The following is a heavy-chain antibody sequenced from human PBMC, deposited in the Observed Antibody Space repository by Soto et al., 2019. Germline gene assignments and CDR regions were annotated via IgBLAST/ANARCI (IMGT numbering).Heavy chain of an antibody. Sequence: QVQLQESGPGLVKPSGTLSLTCAVSGGSISSSNWWSWVRQPPGKGLEWIGEIYHSGSTNYNPSLRSRGTRSVDKSKNQFSLKLSSVTAADTAVYCCARGLRTLSPLDSWGQGTLVTVSS. CDR3: ARGLRTLSPLDS. D-gene: IGHD3-16*02. CDR2: IYHSGST. V-gene: IGHV4-4*01. CDR1: GGSISSSNW. J-gene: IGHJ4*02.